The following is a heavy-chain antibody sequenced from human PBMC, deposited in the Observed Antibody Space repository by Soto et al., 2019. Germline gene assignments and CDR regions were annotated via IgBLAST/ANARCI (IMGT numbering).Heavy chain of an antibody. Sequence: SETLSLTCAVSGGSISSGGYSWSWIRQPPGKGLEWIGYIYHSGSTYYNPSLKSRVTISVDRSKNQFSLKLSSVTAADTAVYYCARVNSSACWFDPWGQGTLVTVSS. J-gene: IGHJ5*02. CDR2: IYHSGST. D-gene: IGHD3-22*01. CDR1: GGSISSGGYS. CDR3: ARVNSSACWFDP. V-gene: IGHV4-30-2*01.